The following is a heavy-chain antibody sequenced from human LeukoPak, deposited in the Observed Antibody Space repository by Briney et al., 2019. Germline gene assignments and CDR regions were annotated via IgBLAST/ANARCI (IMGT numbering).Heavy chain of an antibody. Sequence: GASVKVSCKVCGGIFSSYASSWVRQAPGQGLEWMGRIIPIFGTANYAQKFQGRVTITADKSTSTAYMELSSLRSEDTAVYYCARDSVSGSHWGQGTLVTVSS. V-gene: IGHV1-69*06. CDR2: IIPIFGTA. J-gene: IGHJ4*02. CDR1: GGIFSSYA. D-gene: IGHD3-16*01. CDR3: ARDSVSGSH.